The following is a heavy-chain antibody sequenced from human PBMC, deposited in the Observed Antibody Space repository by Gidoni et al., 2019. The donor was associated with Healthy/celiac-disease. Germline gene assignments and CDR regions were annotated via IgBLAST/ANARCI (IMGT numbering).Heavy chain of an antibody. CDR2: IVVGSCNT. CDR3: AAGVNGYYGMDV. D-gene: IGHD2-8*01. V-gene: IGHV1-58*02. Sequence: QMQLVQSGPEVQKPGTSVKVSCKASEFTVTSSAMQWVRQVRGQRLEWIGWIVVGSCNTNYAQKFQERVTITRDMSTSTAYMELSSLRSEDTAVYYCAAGVNGYYGMDVWGQGTTVTVSS. CDR1: EFTVTSSA. J-gene: IGHJ6*02.